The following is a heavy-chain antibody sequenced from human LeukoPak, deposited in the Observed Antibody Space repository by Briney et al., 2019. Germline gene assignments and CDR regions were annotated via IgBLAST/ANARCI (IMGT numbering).Heavy chain of an antibody. CDR1: GFTFSSYS. J-gene: IGHJ4*02. CDR3: ARDGITMVRGVIQKRGDY. V-gene: IGHV3-21*01. Sequence: PGGSLRLSCAASGFTFSSYSMNWVRQAPGKGLEWVSSISSSSSYIYYADSVKGRFTISRDNAKNSLYLQMNSLRAEDTAVYYCARDGITMVRGVIQKRGDYWGQGTLVTVSS. D-gene: IGHD3-10*01. CDR2: ISSSSSYI.